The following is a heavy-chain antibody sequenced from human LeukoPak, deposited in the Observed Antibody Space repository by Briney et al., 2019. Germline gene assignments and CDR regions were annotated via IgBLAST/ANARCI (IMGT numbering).Heavy chain of an antibody. J-gene: IGHJ4*02. CDR1: GFSFSSYA. Sequence: GGSLRLSCTASGFSFSSYAMNWVRQAPGKGLEWVSGIGGSGGGIYYADSVKGRFTMSRDNSKNTLYLQMNSLRAEDTAVYYCAKGPGSSSPRNFDYWGQGTLVTVSS. V-gene: IGHV3-23*01. CDR2: IGGSGGGI. CDR3: AKGPGSSSPRNFDY. D-gene: IGHD6-13*01.